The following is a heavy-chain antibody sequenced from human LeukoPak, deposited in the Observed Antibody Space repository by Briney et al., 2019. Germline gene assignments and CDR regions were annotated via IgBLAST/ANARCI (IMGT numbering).Heavy chain of an antibody. D-gene: IGHD2-15*01. CDR1: VGSLTTYY. CDR3: ARRFGSGDYFDY. V-gene: IGHV4-59*01. Sequence: SETLSLTCAVSVGSLTTYYWSWIRQPPGKGLEWIGYVSYSGSPNYSPSLKSRVTISGDTSKNQFSLKLSSVTAADTAVYYCARRFGSGDYFDYWGQGTLVTVSS. CDR2: VSYSGSP. J-gene: IGHJ4*02.